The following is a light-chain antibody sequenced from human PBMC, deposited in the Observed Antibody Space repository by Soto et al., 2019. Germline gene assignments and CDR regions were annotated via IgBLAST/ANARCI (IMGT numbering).Light chain of an antibody. V-gene: IGLV2-14*01. CDR2: DVS. Sequence: QSVLTQPASVSGSPGQSITISCTGTSSDVGGSNYVSWYQQLPDKAPKLIIYDVSDRPSGVSDRFSGSKSGNTASLTISGLQAEDEADYCCSSYTSSSLYVFGTGTKVTVL. CDR3: SSYTSSSLYV. CDR1: SSDVGGSNY. J-gene: IGLJ1*01.